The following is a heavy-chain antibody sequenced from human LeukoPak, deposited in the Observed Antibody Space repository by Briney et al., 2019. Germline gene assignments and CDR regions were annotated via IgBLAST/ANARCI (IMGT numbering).Heavy chain of an antibody. Sequence: SETLSLTCAVSGYSTSSGYFWVWIRQPPGKGLQWIGSIYHTGATYYNPSLTSPVTISIDTSKNQFSLELNSVTAADTAVYYCARDLGLTISANWFDPWGQGTLVTVSS. D-gene: IGHD3-9*01. CDR3: ARDLGLTISANWFDP. V-gene: IGHV4-38-2*02. J-gene: IGHJ5*02. CDR2: IYHTGAT. CDR1: GYSTSSGYF.